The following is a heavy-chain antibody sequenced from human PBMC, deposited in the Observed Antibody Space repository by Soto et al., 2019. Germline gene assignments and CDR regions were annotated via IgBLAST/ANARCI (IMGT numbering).Heavy chain of an antibody. V-gene: IGHV3-48*02. CDR3: VRDSDFVADMTHGDY. CDR1: GFTFSTYS. D-gene: IGHD3-3*01. J-gene: IGHJ4*02. CDR2: IGSRGAI. Sequence: GGSLRLSCAASGFTFSTYSMNWFRQAPGKGLEWASYIGSRGAIYYADSVKGRFTISRDNAKNSLYLQMNSLRDEDTAVYFCVRDSDFVADMTHGDYWGQGTLVTVSS.